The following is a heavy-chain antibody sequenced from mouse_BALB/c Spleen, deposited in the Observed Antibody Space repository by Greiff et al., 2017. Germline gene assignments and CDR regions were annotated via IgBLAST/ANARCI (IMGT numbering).Heavy chain of an antibody. J-gene: IGHJ3*01. CDR3: ARDRFAY. Sequence: EVKLVESGGGLVKPGGSLKLSCAASGFTFSSYTMSWVRQTPEKRLEWVATISDGGSYTYYPDSVKGRFTISRDNAKNNLYLQMSSLKSEDTAMYYCARDRFAYWGQGTLVTVSA. CDR1: GFTFSSYT. V-gene: IGHV5-6-4*01. CDR2: ISDGGSYT.